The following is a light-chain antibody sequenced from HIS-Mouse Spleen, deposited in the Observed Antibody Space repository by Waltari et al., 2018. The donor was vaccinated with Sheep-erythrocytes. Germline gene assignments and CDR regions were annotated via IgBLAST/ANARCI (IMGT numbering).Light chain of an antibody. CDR1: SSDVGSYNL. CDR2: EGS. Sequence: QSALTQPASVSGSPGQSITISCTGTSSDVGSYNLVSWYQQHPGKAPKLMIYEGSKRPSVVSNRSPSLKSGHTSPLTSSRLQAEDDADDYCCPDAGSSTWVVGGGCKLNVL. J-gene: IGLJ3*02. V-gene: IGLV2-23*01. CDR3: CPDAGSSTWV.